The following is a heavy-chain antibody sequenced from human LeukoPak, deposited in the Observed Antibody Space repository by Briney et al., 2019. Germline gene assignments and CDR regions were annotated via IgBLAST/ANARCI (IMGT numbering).Heavy chain of an antibody. CDR1: GFIFSTYA. D-gene: IGHD1-26*01. J-gene: IGHJ4*02. V-gene: IGHV3-30*04. CDR2: ISSDGSNK. CDR3: ARDDIIVGATTLDY. Sequence: PGGSLRLSCAASGFIFSTYAMHWVRQAPGKGLEWLAVISSDGSNKYHVDSVKGRFTISRDNSKNTLYLEMDSVRLGDTAVYYCARDDIIVGATTLDYWGQGTLVTVSS.